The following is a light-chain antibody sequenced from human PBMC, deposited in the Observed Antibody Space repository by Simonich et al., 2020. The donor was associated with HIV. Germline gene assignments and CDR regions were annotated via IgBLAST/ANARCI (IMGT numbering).Light chain of an antibody. CDR1: SSHVGVYDY. CDR3: CSYAGSHYV. Sequence: HSALTQPASVSGSPGQSITISCTGTSSHVGVYDYFSLYQHHPGKAPKLMIYAGSKRPAGVSNRFSASKSGNTASLTISGLQAEDEAEYYCCSYAGSHYVFGTGTRVTVL. J-gene: IGLJ1*01. CDR2: AGS. V-gene: IGLV2-23*01.